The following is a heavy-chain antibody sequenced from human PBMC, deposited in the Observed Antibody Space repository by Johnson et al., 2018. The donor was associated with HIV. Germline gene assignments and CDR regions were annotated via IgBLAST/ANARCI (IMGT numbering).Heavy chain of an antibody. CDR1: GFTFSSYA. J-gene: IGHJ3*02. CDR2: ISYDGSNK. Sequence: QVQLMESGGGVVQPGRSLRLSCAASGFTFSSYAMHWVRQAPGKGLEWVAVISYDGSNKYYADPGKGRFTISRDNSKNTLYLQMNSLSAEDTAVYYCARDYVQWDLLKGDAFDIWGQGTMVTVSS. D-gene: IGHD1-26*01. V-gene: IGHV3-30*04. CDR3: ARDYVQWDLLKGDAFDI.